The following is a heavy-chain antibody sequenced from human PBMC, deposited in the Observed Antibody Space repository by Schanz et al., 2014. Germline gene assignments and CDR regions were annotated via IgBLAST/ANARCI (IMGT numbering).Heavy chain of an antibody. CDR3: AKQHGVIQQVSDY. J-gene: IGHJ4*02. CDR2: LSGSGAGT. CDR1: GFSFSTHW. D-gene: IGHD3-22*01. V-gene: IGHV3-23*04. Sequence: VQLVESGGGLVQPGGSVRLSCGASGFSFSTHWMAWVRQTPGKGLEWVSTLSGSGAGTFYADSVKGRFTISRDNSENTLYLQMNSLRAEDTAVYYCAKQHGVIQQVSDYWGQGTLVTVSS.